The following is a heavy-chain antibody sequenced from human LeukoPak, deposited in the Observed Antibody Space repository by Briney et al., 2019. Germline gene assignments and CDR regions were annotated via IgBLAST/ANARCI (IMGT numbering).Heavy chain of an antibody. D-gene: IGHD5-18*01. J-gene: IGHJ4*02. V-gene: IGHV3-53*04. CDR2: IYSGGST. CDR3: ARVLGYSYAHFDY. Sequence: QTGGSLRLSCAASGFTVSSNYMSWVRQAPGKGLEWVSVIYSGGSTYYADSVKGRFTISRHNSKNTLYLQMNSLRAGDTAVYYCARVLGYSYAHFDYWGQGTLVTVSS. CDR1: GFTVSSNY.